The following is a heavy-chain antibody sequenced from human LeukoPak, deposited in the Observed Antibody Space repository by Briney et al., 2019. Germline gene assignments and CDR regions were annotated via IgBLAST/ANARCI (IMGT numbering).Heavy chain of an antibody. CDR1: GWTFNNYA. Sequence: ASVKVSCKTSGWTFNNYAISWVRQAPGQGLEWMGRVVPMFGIRNYPQTFRGRVNITADKATNTVCMELRSLRAEDTAIYYCATEPSRSYSFDHLDFWGLGTPVTVSS. CDR2: VVPMFGIR. D-gene: IGHD5-12*01. J-gene: IGHJ4*02. V-gene: IGHV1-69*04. CDR3: ATEPSRSYSFDHLDF.